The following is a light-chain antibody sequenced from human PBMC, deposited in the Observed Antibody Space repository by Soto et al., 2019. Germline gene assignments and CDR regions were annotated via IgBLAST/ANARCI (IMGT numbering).Light chain of an antibody. J-gene: IGKJ1*01. CDR3: QQYGSSHPWT. CDR1: QSVSSSY. V-gene: IGKV3-20*01. Sequence: TQTPSTLSASLGDTVTVTCRASQSVSSSYLAWYQQKPGQAPRLLIYGSSSRATGIPDRFSGSGSGTDFTLTISRLEHEDFAVYYCQQYGSSHPWTFGQGTKVDNK. CDR2: GSS.